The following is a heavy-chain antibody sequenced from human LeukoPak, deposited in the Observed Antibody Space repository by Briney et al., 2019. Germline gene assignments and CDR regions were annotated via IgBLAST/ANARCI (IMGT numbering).Heavy chain of an antibody. D-gene: IGHD1-26*01. CDR1: GYTFTSYY. CDR2: INPSGGST. J-gene: IGHJ5*02. CDR3: ARKPHMVGATGENWFDP. V-gene: IGHV1-46*01. Sequence: ASVKVSCKASGYTFTSYYMHWVRQAPGQGLEWMGIINPSGGSTSYAQKFQGRVTMTRDMSTSTVYMELSSLRSEDTAVYYCARKPHMVGATGENWFDPWGQGTLVTVSS.